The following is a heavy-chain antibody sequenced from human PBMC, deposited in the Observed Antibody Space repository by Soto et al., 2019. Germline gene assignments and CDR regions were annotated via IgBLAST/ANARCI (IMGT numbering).Heavy chain of an antibody. D-gene: IGHD2-2*03. CDR1: GFTFSSYG. Sequence: GGSLRLSCAASGFTFSSYGMHWVRQAPGKGLGWVAVISYDGSNKYYADSVKGRFTISRDNSKNKLYLQMNSLRAEDTAVYYCARDGYCSSTSCYPYYYYYGMDVWGQGTTVTVSS. V-gene: IGHV3-30*03. J-gene: IGHJ6*02. CDR3: ARDGYCSSTSCYPYYYYYGMDV. CDR2: ISYDGSNK.